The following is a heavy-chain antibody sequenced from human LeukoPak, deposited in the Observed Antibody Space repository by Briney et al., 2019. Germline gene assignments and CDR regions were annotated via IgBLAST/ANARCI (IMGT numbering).Heavy chain of an antibody. CDR1: GYTFTSYG. CDR2: ISAYNGNT. V-gene: IGHV1-18*01. J-gene: IGHJ6*02. Sequence: ASVTVSCKASGYTFTSYGISWVRPAPGQGLEWMGWISAYNGNTNYAQKLQGRVTMTTDTSTSTAYMELRSLRSDDTAVYYCARAVITMVRGVIIPGMDVWGQGTTVTVSS. CDR3: ARAVITMVRGVIIPGMDV. D-gene: IGHD3-10*01.